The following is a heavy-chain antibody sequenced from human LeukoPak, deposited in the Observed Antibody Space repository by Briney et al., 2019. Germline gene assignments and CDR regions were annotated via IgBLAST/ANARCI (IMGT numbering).Heavy chain of an antibody. J-gene: IGHJ6*03. D-gene: IGHD6-6*01. CDR1: GYTFTGYY. Sequence: ASVKLSCKASGYTFTGYYMHWVRQAPGQGLEWMGWINPNSGGTNYAQKFQGRVTMTRDTSISTAYMELSRLRSDDTAVYYCARGEQLADYYYYYMDVWGKGTTVTVSS. V-gene: IGHV1-2*02. CDR3: ARGEQLADYYYYYMDV. CDR2: INPNSGGT.